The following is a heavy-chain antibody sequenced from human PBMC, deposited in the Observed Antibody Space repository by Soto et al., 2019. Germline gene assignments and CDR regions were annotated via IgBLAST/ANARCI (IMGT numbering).Heavy chain of an antibody. J-gene: IGHJ6*02. CDR1: GGSNSSYY. CDR2: IYYSGST. Sequence: QVQLQESGPGLVKPSETLSLTCTVSGGSNSSYYWSWIRQPPGKGLEWIGYIYYSGSTNYNPSLKSRVTISVDTTKNQFSLKLSSVTAADTAVYYCARGLVGGMDVWGQGTTVTVSS. V-gene: IGHV4-59*01. D-gene: IGHD2-21*01. CDR3: ARGLVGGMDV.